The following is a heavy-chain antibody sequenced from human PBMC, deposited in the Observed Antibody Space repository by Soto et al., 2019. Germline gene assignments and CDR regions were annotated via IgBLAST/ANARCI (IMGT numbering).Heavy chain of an antibody. Sequence: ASVKVSCKASGYTFTSYGISWVRQAPGQGLEWMGWISANSGNTNYAQKLQGRVTMTRDTSISTAYMELSRLRSDDTAVYYCARTSGRYYYYGMDVWGQGTTVTAP. CDR1: GYTFTSYG. J-gene: IGHJ6*02. CDR2: ISANSGNT. V-gene: IGHV1-18*01. D-gene: IGHD6-19*01. CDR3: ARTSGRYYYYGMDV.